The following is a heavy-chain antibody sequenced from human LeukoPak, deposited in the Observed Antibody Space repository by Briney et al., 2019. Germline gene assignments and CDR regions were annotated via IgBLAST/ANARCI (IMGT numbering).Heavy chain of an antibody. J-gene: IGHJ6*03. D-gene: IGHD6-19*01. CDR3: TAVAGSYYYYYMDV. CDR2: IRSKAYGGTT. V-gene: IGHV3-49*03. CDR1: GFTFGDYA. Sequence: GGSLRLSCTASGFTFGDYAMSWFRQAPGKGLEWVGFIRSKAYGGTTEYAASVKGRFTISRDDSKSIAYLQMNSLKTEDTAVYYCTAVAGSYYYYYMDVWGKGTTVTVSS.